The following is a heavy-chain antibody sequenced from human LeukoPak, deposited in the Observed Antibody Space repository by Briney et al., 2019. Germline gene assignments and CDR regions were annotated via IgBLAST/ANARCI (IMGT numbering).Heavy chain of an antibody. CDR3: ATGEVMGY. CDR1: GFTFSNYA. V-gene: IGHV3-23*01. CDR2: ITGSGGNT. Sequence: GASLRLSCAASGFTFSNYAMSWVRQAPGKGLEWVSAITGSGGNTYYADSVKGRFTISRDNSKNTVFLQVNSLRAEDTAVYYCATGEVMGYWGQGTLVTVSS. D-gene: IGHD3-10*01. J-gene: IGHJ4*02.